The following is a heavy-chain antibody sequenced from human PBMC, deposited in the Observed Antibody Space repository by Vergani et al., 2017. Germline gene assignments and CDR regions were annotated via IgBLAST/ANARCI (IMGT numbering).Heavy chain of an antibody. CDR1: GFTFSSYA. J-gene: IGHJ4*02. Sequence: EVQLLESGGGLVQPGGSLRLSCAASGFTFSSYAMSWVRQAPGKGLEWVSAISGSGGSTYYADSVKGRFTISRDKSKNTLYLQMNSLRAEDTAVYYCAKDLELQYYFDYWGQGTLVTVSS. D-gene: IGHD1-26*01. CDR3: AKDLELQYYFDY. CDR2: ISGSGGST. V-gene: IGHV3-23*01.